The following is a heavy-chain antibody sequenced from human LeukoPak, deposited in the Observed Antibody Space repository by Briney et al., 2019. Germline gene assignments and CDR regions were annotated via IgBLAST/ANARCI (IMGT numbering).Heavy chain of an antibody. CDR2: INHSGST. V-gene: IGHV4-34*01. Sequence: SETLSLTCAVYGGSFSGYYWSWLRQPPGKGLEWIGEINHSGSTNYNPSLKSRVTISVDTSKNQFSLKLSSVTAADTAVYYCARLSSGTSLDGMDVWGQGTTVTVSS. CDR3: ARLSSGTSLDGMDV. CDR1: GGSFSGYY. J-gene: IGHJ6*02. D-gene: IGHD1-7*01.